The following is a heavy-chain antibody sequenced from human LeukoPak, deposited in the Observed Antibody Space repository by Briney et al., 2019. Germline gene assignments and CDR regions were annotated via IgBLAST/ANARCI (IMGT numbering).Heavy chain of an antibody. D-gene: IGHD3-22*01. CDR3: AKRGANYDSSGNDC. V-gene: IGHV3-23*01. Sequence: GGSLRLSCAASGFTFSAYAMSWVRQAPGKGLGWVSSITGSGGRSYYADSVKGRFTISRDNSTSTLYLQMSDLRAEDTALYYCAKRGANYDSSGNDCWGQGTLVTVSS. CDR2: ITGSGGRS. J-gene: IGHJ4*02. CDR1: GFTFSAYA.